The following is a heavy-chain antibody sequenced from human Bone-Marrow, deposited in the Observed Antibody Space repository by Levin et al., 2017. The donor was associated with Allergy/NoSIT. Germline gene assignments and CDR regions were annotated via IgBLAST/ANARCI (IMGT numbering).Heavy chain of an antibody. V-gene: IGHV3-30*18. CDR2: ISYDGSNK. J-gene: IGHJ5*01. Sequence: PGGSLRLSCAASGFTFSTHGMHWARQAPGKGLEWVAVISYDGSNKYYGDSVKGRFTISRDNSKNTVHLQMSSLRAEDTAVYYCTKDPDQNLDIPAGFADSWGQGTLVIVSS. D-gene: IGHD2-2*02. CDR1: GFTFSTHG. CDR3: TKDPDQNLDIPAGFADS.